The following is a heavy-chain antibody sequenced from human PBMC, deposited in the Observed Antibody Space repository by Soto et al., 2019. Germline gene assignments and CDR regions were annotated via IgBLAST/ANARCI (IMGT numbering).Heavy chain of an antibody. J-gene: IGHJ6*03. V-gene: IGHV1-2*02. CDR3: ARESGGATATLDYYYFYMDV. CDR2: INPNGGVT. Sequence: VQLVQSGAEVKKPGASVKVSCKTSGDSFNDYYIHWVRQAPGQGLEWTGWINPNGGVTKYAQKFQGRVTMTRDTSIRTVYMELSSLRSDDTAVYYCARESGGATATLDYYYFYMDVWGKGTTVTVSS. D-gene: IGHD5-12*01. CDR1: GDSFNDYY.